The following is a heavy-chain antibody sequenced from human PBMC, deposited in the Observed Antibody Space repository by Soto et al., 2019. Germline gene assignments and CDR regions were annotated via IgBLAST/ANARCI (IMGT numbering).Heavy chain of an antibody. CDR1: GFTFSSYA. Sequence: PGGSLRLSCAASGFTFSSYAMSWVRQAPGKGLEWVSAISGSGGSTYYADSVKGRFTISRDNSKNTLYLQMNSLRAEDTDENYCAKDEHKLLKSVYTSYYSREVWGKGTTIPVS. D-gene: IGHD2-15*01. CDR3: AKDEHKLLKSVYTSYYSREV. V-gene: IGHV3-23*01. CDR2: ISGSGGST. J-gene: IGHJ6*03.